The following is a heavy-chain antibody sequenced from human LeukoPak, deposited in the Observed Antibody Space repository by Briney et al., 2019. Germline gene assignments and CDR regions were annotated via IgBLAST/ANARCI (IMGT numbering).Heavy chain of an antibody. CDR3: ARAVEPYYDFWSGYYPSYGMDV. CDR1: GGSISSYY. D-gene: IGHD3-3*01. J-gene: IGHJ6*02. Sequence: SETLSLTCTVSGGSISSYYWSWIRQPPGKGLEWIGYIYYSGSTNYNPSLKSRVTISVDTSKNQFSLKLSSVTAADTAVYYCARAVEPYYDFWSGYYPSYGMDVWGQGTTVTVSS. V-gene: IGHV4-59*01. CDR2: IYYSGST.